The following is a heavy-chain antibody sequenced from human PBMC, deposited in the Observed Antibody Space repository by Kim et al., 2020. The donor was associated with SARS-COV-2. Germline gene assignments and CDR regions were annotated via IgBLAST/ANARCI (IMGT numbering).Heavy chain of an antibody. CDR2: IKQDGSEK. Sequence: GGSLRLSCAASGFPFANYWMNWVRQAPGEGLECVASIKQDGSEKYYVDSVKGRFSISRDNAKNSLYLQMNSLRAEDTAVYHCATTTSTTGTWGQGTLVTVSS. J-gene: IGHJ5*02. V-gene: IGHV3-7*03. D-gene: IGHD3-9*01. CDR3: ATTTSTTGT. CDR1: GFPFANYW.